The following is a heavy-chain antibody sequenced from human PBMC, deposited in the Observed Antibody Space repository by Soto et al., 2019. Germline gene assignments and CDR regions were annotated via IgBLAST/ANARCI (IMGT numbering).Heavy chain of an antibody. D-gene: IGHD5-12*01. Sequence: QPGGSLRLSCAASGFTFSSYAMSWVRQAPGKGLEWVSAISGSGCSTYYADSVKGRFTISRYNSKNTLYLQMNSLRAEDTAVYYCAKNNRDGYIMMRDFDYWGQGTLVTVSS. CDR2: ISGSGCST. J-gene: IGHJ4*02. CDR3: AKNNRDGYIMMRDFDY. V-gene: IGHV3-23*01. CDR1: GFTFSSYA.